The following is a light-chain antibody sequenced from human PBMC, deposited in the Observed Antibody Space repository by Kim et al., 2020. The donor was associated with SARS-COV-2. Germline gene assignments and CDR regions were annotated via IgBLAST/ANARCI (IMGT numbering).Light chain of an antibody. Sequence: EIVMTQSPATLSVSPGERATLSCRASQSVRSNVVWYQHKLGQAPRLLMYGASARATGIPARFSGSGSGTEFTLTISSLQSEDFAVYYCQQYNNWPRTFGQGTKVDIK. V-gene: IGKV3-15*01. CDR1: QSVRSN. CDR2: GAS. CDR3: QQYNNWPRT. J-gene: IGKJ1*01.